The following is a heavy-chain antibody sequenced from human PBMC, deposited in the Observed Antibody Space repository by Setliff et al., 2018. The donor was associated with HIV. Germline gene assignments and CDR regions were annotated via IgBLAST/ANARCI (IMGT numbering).Heavy chain of an antibody. CDR1: DGSIRSHY. J-gene: IGHJ4*02. Sequence: SETLSLTCTVSDGSIRSHYWSWIRQPPGKGLEWIGYIFYSGSTNYNPSLKSRVTISVDTTKSQISLKLSSVTAADTAVYYCTRGGSMTTLTTWGQGTLVTVSS. CDR3: TRGGSMTTLTT. CDR2: IFYSGST. D-gene: IGHD4-4*01. V-gene: IGHV4-59*11.